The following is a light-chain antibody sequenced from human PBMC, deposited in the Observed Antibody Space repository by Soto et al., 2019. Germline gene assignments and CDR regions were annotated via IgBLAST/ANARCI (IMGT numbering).Light chain of an antibody. V-gene: IGLV2-8*01. J-gene: IGLJ2*01. CDR3: SSYVTGNSLI. CDR1: SRDVGGHDY. Sequence: QSALTQPPSASGSPGQSVTISCTGTSRDVGGHDYVSWYQQHPGKAPKLIIYELSKRPSGVPDRFSGSKSGNTASPTVSGLQAEDEADYYCSSYVTGNSLIFGGGTKLTVL. CDR2: ELS.